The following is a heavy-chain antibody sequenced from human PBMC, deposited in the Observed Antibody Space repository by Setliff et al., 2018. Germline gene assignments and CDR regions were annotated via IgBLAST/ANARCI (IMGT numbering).Heavy chain of an antibody. Sequence: PSETLSLTCSVSGGFISSYYWSWIRQPPGRGLEWIGFIYTSLSTTYNPSLKSRVTISVDTSKNHFSLRLGSVTAADTAVYYCARAVNFGDYGDNWFDSWGQGTLVTDSS. CDR2: IYTSLST. CDR1: GGFISSYY. V-gene: IGHV4-4*08. CDR3: ARAVNFGDYGDNWFDS. D-gene: IGHD4-17*01. J-gene: IGHJ5*01.